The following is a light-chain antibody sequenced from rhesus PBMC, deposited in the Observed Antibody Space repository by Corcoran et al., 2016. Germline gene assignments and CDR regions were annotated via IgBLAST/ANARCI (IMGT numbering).Light chain of an antibody. CDR1: QGISSW. CDR2: KAS. J-gene: IGKJ4*01. CDR3: QQYNSAPPT. Sequence: DIQMTQSPSSLSASVGDRVTITCRARQGISSWLAWYQQKPGKAPKLLIYKASSLKSGVPSRFSGMGSGTDVTLPISSLQPEDFATYDCQQYNSAPPTFGGGTKVEIK. V-gene: IGKV1-21*01.